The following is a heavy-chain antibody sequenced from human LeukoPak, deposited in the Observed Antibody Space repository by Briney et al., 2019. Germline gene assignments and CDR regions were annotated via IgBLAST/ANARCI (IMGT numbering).Heavy chain of an antibody. Sequence: SETLSLTCTVSGGSISSYYWSWIRQPPGKGLEWIGYIYYSGSTNYSPSLKSRVTISVDTSENQFSLKLSSVTAADTAVYYCAGASYDSSGVHWGQGTLVTVSS. CDR1: GGSISSYY. D-gene: IGHD3-22*01. V-gene: IGHV4-59*01. CDR2: IYYSGST. CDR3: AGASYDSSGVH. J-gene: IGHJ4*02.